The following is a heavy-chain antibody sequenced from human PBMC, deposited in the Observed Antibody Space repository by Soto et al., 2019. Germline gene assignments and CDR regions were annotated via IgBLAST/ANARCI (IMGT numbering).Heavy chain of an antibody. D-gene: IGHD4-17*01. V-gene: IGHV4-4*07. CDR1: GGSISSYY. J-gene: IGHJ4*02. CDR2: IYTSGTT. Sequence: XATLSLTCTVSGGSISSYYWSWIRQPAGKGLEWIGRIYTSGTTNYNPSLKSRVTMSVDTSKNQFSLKLRSVTAADTAVYYCARELRGRPFNDYWGQGTLVTVSS. CDR3: ARELRGRPFNDY.